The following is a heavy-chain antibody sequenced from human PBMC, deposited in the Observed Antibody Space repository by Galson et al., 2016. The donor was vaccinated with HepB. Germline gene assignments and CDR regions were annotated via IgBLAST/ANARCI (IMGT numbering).Heavy chain of an antibody. CDR1: GFTFSRYD. V-gene: IGHV3-13*01. CDR3: VRGRGSSSSFEFLGWNLDL. CDR2: ICPSGDT. D-gene: IGHD6-6*01. Sequence: SLRLSCAASGFTFSRYDLHWLRQVPGRGLEWVSTICPSGDTYYPDAVPRRFTTSRENAKHSLYFQMKHVTAGGTAEDYSVRGRGSSSSFEFLGWNLDLWGRGILVTVSS. J-gene: IGHJ2*01.